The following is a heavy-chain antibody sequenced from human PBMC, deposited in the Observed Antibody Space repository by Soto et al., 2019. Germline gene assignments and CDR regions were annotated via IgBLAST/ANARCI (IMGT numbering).Heavy chain of an antibody. CDR2: FLPALGVP. CDR1: GGSFTVFP. CDR3: AGFLAGATYDLYFAV. V-gene: IGHV1-69*02. J-gene: IGHJ2*01. D-gene: IGHD3-16*01. Sequence: QVQLVQSGAEVEKPGSSVKVSCRASGGSFTVFPVSWVRQAPGQGLEWMGRFLPALGVPNYAQKFQGRVRITADTSTGTTYLELSRLRSEDTAMYYCAGFLAGATYDLYFAVWGRGTLVTVSS.